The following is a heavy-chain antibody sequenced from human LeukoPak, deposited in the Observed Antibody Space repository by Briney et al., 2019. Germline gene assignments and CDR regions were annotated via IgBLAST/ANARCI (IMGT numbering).Heavy chain of an antibody. Sequence: SETLSLTCAVYGGSFSGYYWSWIRHPPGKGLEWIGEINHSGSTNYNPSLKSRVTISVDTSKNQFSLKLSSVTAADTAVYYCARGRFGELLSLFFDYWGQGTLVTVSS. D-gene: IGHD3-10*01. J-gene: IGHJ4*02. CDR1: GGSFSGYY. CDR3: ARGRFGELLSLFFDY. CDR2: INHSGST. V-gene: IGHV4-34*01.